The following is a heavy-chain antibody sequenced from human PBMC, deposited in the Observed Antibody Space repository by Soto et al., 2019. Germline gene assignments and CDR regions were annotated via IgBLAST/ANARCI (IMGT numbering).Heavy chain of an antibody. V-gene: IGHV3-23*01. CDR1: GFTFSSYA. CDR3: AKEGIYYDSSGYYYLEYPFDY. CDR2: ISGSGGST. Sequence: GGSLRLYCAASGFTFSSYAMSWVRQAPGKGLEWVSAISGSGGSTYYADSVKGRFTISRDNSKNTLYLQMNSLRAEDTAVYYCAKEGIYYDSSGYYYLEYPFDYWGQGTLVTVSS. D-gene: IGHD3-22*01. J-gene: IGHJ4*02.